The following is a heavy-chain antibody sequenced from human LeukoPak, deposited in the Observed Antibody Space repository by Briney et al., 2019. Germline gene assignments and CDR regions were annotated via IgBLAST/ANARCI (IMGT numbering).Heavy chain of an antibody. D-gene: IGHD6-25*01. CDR3: AKTGYSSDLSVDYFDN. J-gene: IGHJ4*02. CDR2: ISGSAAKT. Sequence: GGSLRLSCAASGFTFSSYGMSWVRQAPGKGLEWVSTISGSAAKTYYADSVKGRFTISRDNSKNMQYLQVNSLRAEDTAVYFCAKTGYSSDLSVDYFDNWGQGTLVTVSS. CDR1: GFTFSSYG. V-gene: IGHV3-23*01.